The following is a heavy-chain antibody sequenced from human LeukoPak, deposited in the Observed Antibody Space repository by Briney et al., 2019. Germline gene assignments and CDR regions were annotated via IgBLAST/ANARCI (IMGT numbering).Heavy chain of an antibody. D-gene: IGHD5-18*01. V-gene: IGHV3-21*01. CDR2: ISHSSSYI. Sequence: GGSLRLSCAASGFTFTSYGMTWVRQAPGKGLEWVSSISHSSSYIYYADSVKGRFTISRDNAKNSLYLQMNSLRAEDTAVYYCARTAMAPEGFDYWGQGTLVTVSS. CDR3: ARTAMAPEGFDY. CDR1: GFTFTSYG. J-gene: IGHJ4*02.